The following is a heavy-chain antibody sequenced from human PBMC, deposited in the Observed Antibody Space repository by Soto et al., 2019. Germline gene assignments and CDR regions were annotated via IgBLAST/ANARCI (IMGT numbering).Heavy chain of an antibody. D-gene: IGHD2-21*01. Sequence: HPGWSLTLSFSASGVRFSRHSMHWVRQAPGKGLEWVAIISYDVSNKYYADSVKGRFTISRDKSENTLYLQMNSLRDEDTGVYFCVSRIPSWVFDYWGLGTPVTVSS. CDR2: ISYDVSNK. V-gene: IGHV3-30*14. J-gene: IGHJ4*01. CDR1: GVRFSRHS. CDR3: VSRIPSWVFDY.